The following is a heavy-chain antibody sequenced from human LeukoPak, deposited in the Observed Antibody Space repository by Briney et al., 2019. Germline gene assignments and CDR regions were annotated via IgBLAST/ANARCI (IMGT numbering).Heavy chain of an antibody. V-gene: IGHV3-49*03. CDR2: IRSKSNGGTT. D-gene: IGHD5-12*01. Sequence: GGSLRLSCTTSGFTFADYAMSWFRQVPGKGLEWVGFIRSKSNGGTTHYAASVEGRFTISRDDSNSIDYLQMNSLKTEDTAVYYCVRDYRYAGHESVYWGQGTLVTVSS. CDR1: GFTFADYA. CDR3: VRDYRYAGHESVY. J-gene: IGHJ4*02.